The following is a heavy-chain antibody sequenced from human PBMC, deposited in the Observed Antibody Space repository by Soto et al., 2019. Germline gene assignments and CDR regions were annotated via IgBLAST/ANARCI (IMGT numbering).Heavy chain of an antibody. V-gene: IGHV1-2*02. CDR1: EYTFTGYY. CDR3: ARDVSGYSSSLDY. D-gene: IGHD6-13*01. J-gene: IGHJ4*02. CDR2: SNPNSGGT. Sequence: QVQLVQSGAEVKKPGASVKVSCKASEYTFTGYYMHWVRQAPGQGIEWMGWSNPNSGGTNYAQKFQGRVTMTRDTSISTAYMELSRLRSDDTAVYYCARDVSGYSSSLDYWGQGTLVTVSS.